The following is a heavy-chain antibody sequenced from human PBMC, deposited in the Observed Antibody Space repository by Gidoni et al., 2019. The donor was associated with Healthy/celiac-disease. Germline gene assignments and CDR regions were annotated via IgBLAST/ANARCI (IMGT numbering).Heavy chain of an antibody. CDR3: ARDGPQDIVVVPAATGPHFDY. J-gene: IGHJ4*02. D-gene: IGHD2-2*01. CDR2: IIPILGIA. Sequence: QVQLVQSGAEVKKPGSSVKVSCKASGGTFSSYAISWVRQAPGQGLEWMGGIIPILGIANYAQKFQGRVTITADKSTRTAYMELSSLRSEDTAVYYCARDGPQDIVVVPAATGPHFDYWGQGTLVTVSS. CDR1: GGTFSSYA. V-gene: IGHV1-69*04.